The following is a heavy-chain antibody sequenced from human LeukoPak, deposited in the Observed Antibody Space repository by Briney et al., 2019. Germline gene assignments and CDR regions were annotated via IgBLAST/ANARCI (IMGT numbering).Heavy chain of an antibody. Sequence: GGSLRLSCAASGFTFDDYAMHWVRQAPGKGLEWVAVISYDGSNKYYADSVKGRFTISRDNSKNTLYLQMNSLRAEDTAVYYCAKDLYGLGLGASYWGQGTLVTVSS. J-gene: IGHJ4*02. CDR1: GFTFDDYA. D-gene: IGHD3-10*01. CDR3: AKDLYGLGLGASY. V-gene: IGHV3-30*18. CDR2: ISYDGSNK.